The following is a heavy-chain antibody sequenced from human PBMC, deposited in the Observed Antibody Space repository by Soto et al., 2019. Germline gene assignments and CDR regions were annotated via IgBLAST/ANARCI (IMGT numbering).Heavy chain of an antibody. CDR3: AREGSYSAYNFAHGIQLWSFDF. D-gene: IGHD5-12*01. Sequence: SETLSLTCTVSGGSINTFYWSWVRQPAGKGLEWIGRIFSSGSTSFDPSLESRVAMSVDTSKNHFSLNLSSVTAADMAVYYCAREGSYSAYNFAHGIQLWSFDFWGQGALVTVSS. CDR2: IFSSGST. CDR1: GGSINTFY. V-gene: IGHV4-4*07. J-gene: IGHJ4*02.